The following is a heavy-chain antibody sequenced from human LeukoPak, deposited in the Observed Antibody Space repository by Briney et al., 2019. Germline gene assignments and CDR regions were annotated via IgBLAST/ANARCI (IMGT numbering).Heavy chain of an antibody. CDR2: INHSGST. V-gene: IGHV4-34*01. D-gene: IGHD2-2*01. CDR1: GGSFSGYY. CDR3: ARLPRYCSSTSCAVSDY. Sequence: SETLSLTCAVYGGSFSGYYWSWIRQPPGKGLEWIGEINHSGSTNYNPSLKSRVTISVDTSKNQFSLRLSSVTAADTAVYYCARLPRYCSSTSCAVSDYWGQGTLVTVSS. J-gene: IGHJ4*02.